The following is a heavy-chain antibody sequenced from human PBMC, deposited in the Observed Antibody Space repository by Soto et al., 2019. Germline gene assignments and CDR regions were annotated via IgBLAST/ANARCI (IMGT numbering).Heavy chain of an antibody. CDR1: GYSFATYG. V-gene: IGHV1-18*01. CDR2: ITPNNGDT. CDR3: ASLAPCSGGICYSRPVDF. Sequence: QVQLQQSGAEVKKPGASLKVSCKASGYSFATYGISWVRQAPGQGLQWMGWITPNNGDTNYAQRLQGRLTMTTDTSTNTAYMELRSLRSDDTAVYFYASLAPCSGGICYSRPVDFWGQGTVVTVSS. J-gene: IGHJ4*02. D-gene: IGHD2-15*01.